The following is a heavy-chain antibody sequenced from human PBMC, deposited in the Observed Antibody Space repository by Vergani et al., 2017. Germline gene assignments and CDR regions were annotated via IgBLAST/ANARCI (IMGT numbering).Heavy chain of an antibody. D-gene: IGHD3-22*01. CDR3: ARDRSNPYYYDSSGYWNWFDP. CDR1: GGSFSSYY. J-gene: IGHJ5*02. Sequence: QVQLQQWGAGLLKPSETLSLTCAVYGGSFSSYYWSWIRQPPGKGLEWIGYIYYSGSTNYNPSLKSRVTISVDTSKNQFSLKLSSVTAADTAVYYCARDRSNPYYYDSSGYWNWFDPWGQGTLVTVSS. V-gene: IGHV4-34*11. CDR2: IYYSGST.